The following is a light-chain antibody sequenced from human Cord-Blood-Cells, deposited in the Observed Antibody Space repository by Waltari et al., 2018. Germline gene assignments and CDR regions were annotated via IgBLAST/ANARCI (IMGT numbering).Light chain of an antibody. J-gene: IGKJ4*01. CDR1: QSVSSSY. Sequence: EIVLTQSPGTLSLSPGARATLACRASQSVSSSYFALYQQKPGQAPRLLIYGASSRATGIPDRFSGSGSGTDFTLTISRLEPEDFAVYYCQQYGSSPLTFGGGTKVEIK. CDR3: QQYGSSPLT. V-gene: IGKV3-20*01. CDR2: GAS.